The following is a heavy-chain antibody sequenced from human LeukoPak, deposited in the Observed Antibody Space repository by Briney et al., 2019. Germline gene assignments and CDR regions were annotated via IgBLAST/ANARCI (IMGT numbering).Heavy chain of an antibody. CDR2: INPDGTVT. J-gene: IGHJ2*01. CDR3: VRDSPSGFFDL. CDR1: GFTFSSYG. V-gene: IGHV3-74*01. Sequence: GGSLRLSCAASGFTFSSYGMHWVRQAPGKGLVWVSPINPDGTVTTYADSVKGRFTISRDNAKNTLYLQMNSLRAEDTAVYYCVRDSPSGFFDLWGRGTLVTVSS. D-gene: IGHD6-19*01.